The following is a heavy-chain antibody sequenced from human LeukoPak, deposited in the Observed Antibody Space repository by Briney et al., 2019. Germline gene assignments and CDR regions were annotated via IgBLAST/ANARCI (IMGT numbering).Heavy chain of an antibody. Sequence: PSETLSLTCTVSGGSISLYYWSWIRQSAGKRPEWIGRVHATGTTNYNPSLGSRVTLSVDTFKRHFSLKLKSVTAADTAVYYCARVLGSSGYAGDWRFDLWGRGTLVTVSS. CDR2: VHATGTT. V-gene: IGHV4-4*07. CDR3: ARVLGSSGYAGDWRFDL. D-gene: IGHD3-22*01. CDR1: GGSISLYY. J-gene: IGHJ2*01.